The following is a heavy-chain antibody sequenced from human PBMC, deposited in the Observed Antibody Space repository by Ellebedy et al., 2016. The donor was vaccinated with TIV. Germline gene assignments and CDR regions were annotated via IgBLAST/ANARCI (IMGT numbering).Heavy chain of an antibody. CDR3: ATDRSRITGTTWFDP. Sequence: GGSLRLXCAASGFTFSSYSMNWVRQAPGKGLEWVSYITSSGTYTNYADSVKGRFTISRDNGKNSLYLQMNSLRAEDTAVYYCATDRSRITGTTWFDPWGQGTLVTVSS. CDR1: GFTFSSYS. J-gene: IGHJ5*02. CDR2: ITSSGTYT. D-gene: IGHD1-7*01. V-gene: IGHV3-21*05.